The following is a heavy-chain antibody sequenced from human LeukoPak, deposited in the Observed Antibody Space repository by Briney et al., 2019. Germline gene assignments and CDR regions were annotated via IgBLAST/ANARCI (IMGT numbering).Heavy chain of an antibody. Sequence: PGESLRLSCAASGFTFSNYAMHWVRQAPGKGLEWVAVISYDGQKKYYADAVKGRFTISRDNSKNTLYLQMNSLRAEDTAVYYCARYREMATRRGYFDYWGQGTLVTVSS. CDR3: ARYREMATRRGYFDY. CDR2: ISYDGQKK. CDR1: GFTFSNYA. D-gene: IGHD5-24*01. J-gene: IGHJ4*02. V-gene: IGHV3-30*14.